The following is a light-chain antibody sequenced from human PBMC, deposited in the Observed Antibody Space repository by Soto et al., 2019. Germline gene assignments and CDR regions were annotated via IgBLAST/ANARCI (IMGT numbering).Light chain of an antibody. V-gene: IGKV1-33*01. J-gene: IGKJ3*01. CDR3: QQYDNLPPFT. CDR2: DAS. Sequence: DLQMTQSPSSLSASVGDRVIITCQASQDISNYLNWYQQKPGKAPKLLIYDASNLETGVPSRFSGSGSGTDFTFTISSLQPEDIATYYCQQYDNLPPFTFGPGTKVDIK. CDR1: QDISNY.